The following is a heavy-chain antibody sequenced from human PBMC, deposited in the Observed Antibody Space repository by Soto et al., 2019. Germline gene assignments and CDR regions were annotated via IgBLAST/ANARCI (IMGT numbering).Heavy chain of an antibody. V-gene: IGHV3-73*01. J-gene: IGHJ6*02. CDR3: TRHLMDV. Sequence: EVQLVESGGGLVQPGGSLTLSCAASGFTFSDSAMQWVRQASGKGLEWVGRIRSKGNNYAAAFAASVKGRFTISRDDSKDTAYLQMNSLKTEDTAVYYCTRHLMDVWGQGTTVTVSS. CDR2: IRSKGNNYAA. CDR1: GFTFSDSA.